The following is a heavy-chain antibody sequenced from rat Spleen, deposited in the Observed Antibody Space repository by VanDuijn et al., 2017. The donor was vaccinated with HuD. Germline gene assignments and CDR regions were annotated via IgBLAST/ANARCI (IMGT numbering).Heavy chain of an antibody. CDR2: MWSDGDT. D-gene: IGHD1-11*01. V-gene: IGHV2-32*01. J-gene: IGHJ1*01. CDR3: ARDGRRPDWYFDF. CDR1: GFSLPSYP. Sequence: QVQLKESGPGLVQPSQTLSLTCTVYGFSLPSYPVHWVRQPPGKGLEWMGVMWSDGDTSYNSALKSRLSLNRDTSKSQVFLKMNSLQTEDTATYFCARDGRRPDWYFDFWGPGTMVAVSS.